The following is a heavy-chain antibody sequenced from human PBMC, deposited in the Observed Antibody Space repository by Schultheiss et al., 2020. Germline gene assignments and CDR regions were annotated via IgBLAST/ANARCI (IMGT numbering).Heavy chain of an antibody. V-gene: IGHV3-53*01. CDR1: GFTFSSYA. D-gene: IGHD3-22*01. CDR3: ARCDYYDSSSFDY. CDR2: IYSGGST. J-gene: IGHJ4*02. Sequence: GGSLRLSCAASGFTFSSYAMSWVRQAPGKGLEWVSVIYSGGSTYYADSVKGRFTISRDNSKNTLYLQMNSLRAEDTAVYYCARCDYYDSSSFDYWGQGTLVTVSS.